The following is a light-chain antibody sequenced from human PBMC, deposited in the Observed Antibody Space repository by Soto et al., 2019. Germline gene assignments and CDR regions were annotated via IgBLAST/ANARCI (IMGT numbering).Light chain of an antibody. Sequence: EIVLTQSPGTLSLSPLQIATLSLMASQSIRSNSLAWYQQRPGQAPRLLIYGASSRATGIPDRFSGGGSGTDFSLTISRLETEDFSVYYCQQYGSSPLTFGGGTKVDIK. CDR2: GAS. V-gene: IGKV3-20*01. CDR1: QSIRSNS. CDR3: QQYGSSPLT. J-gene: IGKJ4*01.